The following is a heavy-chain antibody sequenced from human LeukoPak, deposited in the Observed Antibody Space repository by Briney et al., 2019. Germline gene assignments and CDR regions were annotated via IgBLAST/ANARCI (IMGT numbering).Heavy chain of an antibody. D-gene: IGHD3-3*01. CDR1: GFTFSSYW. CDR3: AREGITIFGVVRLYYFDY. J-gene: IGHJ4*02. Sequence: GSLRLSCAASGFTFSSYWMSWVRQAPGKGLEWVATIKQDGSEKYYVDSVKGRFTISRDNAKNSLYLQMNSLRAEDTAVYYCAREGITIFGVVRLYYFDYWGQGTLVTVSS. V-gene: IGHV3-7*01. CDR2: IKQDGSEK.